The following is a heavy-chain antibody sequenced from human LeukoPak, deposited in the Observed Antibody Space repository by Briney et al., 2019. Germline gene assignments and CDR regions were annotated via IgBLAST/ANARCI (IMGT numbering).Heavy chain of an antibody. CDR3: ARGPGKLAH. D-gene: IGHD1-1*01. CDR1: GFTFSSYG. V-gene: IGHV3-30*03. CDR2: ISYDGSNK. J-gene: IGHJ4*02. Sequence: GGSLRLSCAASGFTFSSYGMHWVRQAPGKGLEWVAVISYDGSNKYYADSVKGRFTISRDNSKNTLYLQMNSLRAEDTAVYYCARGPGKLAHWGWGTLVTVSS.